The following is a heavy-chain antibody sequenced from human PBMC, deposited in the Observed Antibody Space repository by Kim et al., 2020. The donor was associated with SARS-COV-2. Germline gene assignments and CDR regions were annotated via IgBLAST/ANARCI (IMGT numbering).Heavy chain of an antibody. CDR2: INPEGDEI. D-gene: IGHD6-19*01. Sequence: GGSLRLSCSASGFTFHRYGIHWVRQGPGKALEWVARINPEGDEIRYTNSLKGRFIVSRDRNTVFLQLNSLRADDSGVFYCARDGSGWAPDYWGQGTQVTVSS. CDR1: GFTFHRYG. V-gene: IGHV3-33*01. J-gene: IGHJ4*02. CDR3: ARDGSGWAPDY.